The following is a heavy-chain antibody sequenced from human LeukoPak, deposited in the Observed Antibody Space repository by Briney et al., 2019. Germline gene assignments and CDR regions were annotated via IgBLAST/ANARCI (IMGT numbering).Heavy chain of an antibody. CDR1: GFTFSSYS. J-gene: IGHJ1*01. V-gene: IGHV3-21*01. CDR2: ISSSSSYI. D-gene: IGHD2-15*01. CDR3: ARAYCTVGSFSSADDQH. Sequence: PGGSLRLSCAASGFTFSSYSMNWVRQAPGKGLEWVSSISSSSSYIYYADSVKGRFTISRDNAKNSLYLQMNSLRAEDTAVYYCARAYCTVGSFSSADDQHWGQGTLVNVS.